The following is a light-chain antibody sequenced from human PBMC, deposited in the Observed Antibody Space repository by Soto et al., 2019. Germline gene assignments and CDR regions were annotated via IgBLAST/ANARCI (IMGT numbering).Light chain of an antibody. Sequence: DIQVTQTPSSLSASVGDRVTITCQASLGISNFLNWYQQKPGKAPKLLIYDASNLETGVPSRFNGSGSGTDFTFTINSLQPEDIATYYCQQYDTLTPTFGQGTRLEIK. CDR2: DAS. V-gene: IGKV1-33*01. J-gene: IGKJ5*01. CDR3: QQYDTLTPT. CDR1: LGISNF.